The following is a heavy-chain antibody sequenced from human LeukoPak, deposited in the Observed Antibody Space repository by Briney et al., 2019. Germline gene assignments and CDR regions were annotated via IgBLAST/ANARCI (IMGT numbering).Heavy chain of an antibody. CDR2: INPNSGGT. D-gene: IGHD6-19*01. V-gene: IGHV1-2*02. J-gene: IGHJ4*02. Sequence: ASVKVSCKASGYTFTGYYMHWVRQAPGQGLEWMGWINPNSGGTNYAQKFQGRVTITRDTSISTAYMELSRLRSDDTAVYYCARTVKGKGGQWLVLVYWGQGTLVTVSS. CDR1: GYTFTGYY. CDR3: ARTVKGKGGQWLVLVY.